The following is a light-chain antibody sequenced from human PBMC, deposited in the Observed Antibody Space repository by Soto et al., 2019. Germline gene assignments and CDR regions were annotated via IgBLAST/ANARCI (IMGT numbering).Light chain of an antibody. Sequence: QSVLTKPPSASGSPGQSVTISCTGTRSDVGAYQYVSWYQQYPGNAPKLMIYEVSKRPSGVPDRVSGSKSGNTASLTVSGLQAEDEADYYCTSYVGSNIWVFGGGTKLTVL. V-gene: IGLV2-8*01. CDR1: RSDVGAYQY. J-gene: IGLJ3*02. CDR2: EVS. CDR3: TSYVGSNIWV.